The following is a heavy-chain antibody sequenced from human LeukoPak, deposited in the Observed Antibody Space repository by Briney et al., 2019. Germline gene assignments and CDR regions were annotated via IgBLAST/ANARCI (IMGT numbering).Heavy chain of an antibody. Sequence: PSETLSLTCTVSGGSISSSSYYWGWIRQPPGKGLEWIGSIYYSGSTYYNPSLKSRVTISVDTSKNQFSLKLSSVTAADTAVYYCASCNAKTSPTNFDYWGQGTLVTVSS. V-gene: IGHV4-39*01. J-gene: IGHJ4*02. CDR3: ASCNAKTSPTNFDY. CDR1: GGSISSSSYY. CDR2: IYYSGST. D-gene: IGHD2/OR15-2a*01.